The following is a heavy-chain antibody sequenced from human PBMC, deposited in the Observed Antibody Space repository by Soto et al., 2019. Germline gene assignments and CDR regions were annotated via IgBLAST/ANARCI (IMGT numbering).Heavy chain of an antibody. J-gene: IGHJ4*02. CDR2: LSGSATST. CDR1: GFSFVNYA. V-gene: IGHV3-23*01. Sequence: GGSLRLSCAASGFSFVNYAMNWVRQARGKGLEWVSGLSGSATSTYYADSMKGRFTISRDNSRDTLFLQMNSLTADDTSVYYCAKATTNGGWFNRFDSCGQGALVTVYS. CDR3: AKATTNGGWFNRFDS. D-gene: IGHD6-19*01.